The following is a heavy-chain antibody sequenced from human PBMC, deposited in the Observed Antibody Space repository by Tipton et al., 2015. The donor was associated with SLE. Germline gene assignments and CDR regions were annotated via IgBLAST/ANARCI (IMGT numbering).Heavy chain of an antibody. CDR1: GGSVSSSSYY. V-gene: IGHV4-39*01. J-gene: IGHJ3*02. Sequence: TLSLTCTVSGGSVSSSSYYWGWIRQPPGKGLEWIGSIDYSGSTYYSPSLKSRASFSIDTFRNQFSLKLSSVTAADTAVYYCASGILTGYAAFDIWGPGTMVSVSS. D-gene: IGHD3-9*01. CDR3: ASGILTGYAAFDI. CDR2: IDYSGST.